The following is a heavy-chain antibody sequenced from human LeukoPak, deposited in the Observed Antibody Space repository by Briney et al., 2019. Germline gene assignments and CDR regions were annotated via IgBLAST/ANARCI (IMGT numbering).Heavy chain of an antibody. Sequence: GEALKISWKGSGYSFTSYWIRWVRQMPGKGLEWVGRIDPSGCYTNYSPSFQGHVTISADKSIGTAYLQWSSLKASDTAMYYCAILPAVMADFDLWGRGTLVTVSS. J-gene: IGHJ2*01. CDR1: GYSFTSYW. V-gene: IGHV5-10-1*01. D-gene: IGHD2-8*01. CDR3: AILPAVMADFDL. CDR2: IDPSGCYT.